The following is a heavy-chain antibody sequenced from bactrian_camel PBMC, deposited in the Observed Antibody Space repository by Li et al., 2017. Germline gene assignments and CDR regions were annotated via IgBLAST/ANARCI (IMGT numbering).Heavy chain of an antibody. CDR2: ISSGGTTTYT. J-gene: IGHJ4*01. CDR1: GFTFSNYY. CDR3: VRESDDGPDSY. Sequence: VQLVESGGGLVQPGGSLRLSCAASGFTFSNYYLSWVRQAPGKGLEWVSTISSGGTTTYTYYADSVRGRFTISRDNAKNTLYLQMNSLNPEDTAVYYCVRESDDGPDSYWGQGTQVTVS. D-gene: IGHD3*01. V-gene: IGHV3S40*01.